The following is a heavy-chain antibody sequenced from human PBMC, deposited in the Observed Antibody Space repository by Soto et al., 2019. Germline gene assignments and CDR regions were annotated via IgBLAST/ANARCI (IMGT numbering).Heavy chain of an antibody. D-gene: IGHD5-18*01. CDR2: ISGYNGNT. CDR1: GYTFTTYG. J-gene: IGHJ4*02. CDR3: AKGYNYGYGDY. Sequence: ASVKVSCKASGYTFTTYGISWVRQAPGQGLEWMGWISGYNGNTNYAQKFQGRFTMTTDTSTSTAYMELRSLRSADTAVYYCAKGYNYGYGDYWGLGTLVTVSS. V-gene: IGHV1-18*01.